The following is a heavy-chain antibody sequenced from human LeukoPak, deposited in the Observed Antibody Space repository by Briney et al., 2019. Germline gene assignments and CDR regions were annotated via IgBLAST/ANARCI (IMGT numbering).Heavy chain of an antibody. V-gene: IGHV1-18*01. D-gene: IGHD6-13*01. Sequence: GASVKVSCKASGYTFTSYGISWVRQAPGQGLEWMGWISAYNGNTNYAQKLQGRVTITADESTSTAYMELSSLRSEDTAVYYCARGFYPGYSSSWLDYWGQGTLVTVSS. CDR1: GYTFTSYG. CDR2: ISAYNGNT. CDR3: ARGFYPGYSSSWLDY. J-gene: IGHJ4*02.